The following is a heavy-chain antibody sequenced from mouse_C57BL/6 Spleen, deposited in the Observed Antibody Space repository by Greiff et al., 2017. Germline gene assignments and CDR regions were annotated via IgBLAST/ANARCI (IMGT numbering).Heavy chain of an antibody. D-gene: IGHD1-1*01. CDR3: ARDTTVVALYAMGY. CDR2: ISSGSSTI. V-gene: IGHV5-17*01. Sequence: EVKVVESGGGLVKPGGSLKLSCVASGFTFSDYGMHWVRQAPEKGLEWVAYISSGSSTISYADTVNGRFTISKDNDKTTMFLQMTSLRSEDTAMYDCARDTTVVALYAMGYWGQGTSVTVS. J-gene: IGHJ4*01. CDR1: GFTFSDYG.